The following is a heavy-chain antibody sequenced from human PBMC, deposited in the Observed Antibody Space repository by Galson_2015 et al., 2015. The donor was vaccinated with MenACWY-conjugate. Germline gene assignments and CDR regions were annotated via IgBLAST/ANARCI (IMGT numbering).Heavy chain of an antibody. CDR3: ATDWGSGSHYAGALDI. Sequence: SLRLSCAASGFTFSNAWMEWVRQAPGKGLEWVGRIKSNRLGAATDYAAPVRGRFTITRDDSKNTLYLQMNSLTIEDTALYYCATDWGSGSHYAGALDIWG. J-gene: IGHJ3*02. CDR1: GFTFSNAW. CDR2: IKSNRLGAAT. D-gene: IGHD1-26*01. V-gene: IGHV3-15*07.